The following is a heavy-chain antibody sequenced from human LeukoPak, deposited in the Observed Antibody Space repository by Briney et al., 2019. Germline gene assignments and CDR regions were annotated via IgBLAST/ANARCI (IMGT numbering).Heavy chain of an antibody. V-gene: IGHV3-30*02. CDR3: TREGRFKAQHLFDY. J-gene: IGHJ4*02. D-gene: IGHD2-2*01. CDR2: IRYDGSKK. CDR1: AFTFSRYG. Sequence: GGSLRLSCAASAFTFSRYGMHWVRQAPGKGLEWVAFIRYDGSKKYYADSVKGRFTISRDNSKNTLYLHVNSLRPEDTAVYYCTREGRFKAQHLFDYWGQGTMVTVSS.